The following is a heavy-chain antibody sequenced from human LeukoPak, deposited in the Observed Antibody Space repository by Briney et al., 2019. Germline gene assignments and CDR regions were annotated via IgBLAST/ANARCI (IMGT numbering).Heavy chain of an antibody. D-gene: IGHD6-13*01. CDR2: IWYDGSNK. Sequence: PGRSLRLSCAASGFTFSSYGMHRVRQAPGKGLELVAVIWYDGSNKYYADSVKGRFTISRDNSKNTLYLQMNSLRAEDTAVYYCARDITSSWYYWFDPWGQGTLVTVSS. CDR3: ARDITSSWYYWFDP. J-gene: IGHJ5*02. V-gene: IGHV3-33*01. CDR1: GFTFSSYG.